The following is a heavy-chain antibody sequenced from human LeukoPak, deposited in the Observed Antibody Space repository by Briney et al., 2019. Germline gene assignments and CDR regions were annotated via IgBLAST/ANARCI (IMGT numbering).Heavy chain of an antibody. CDR2: MNPNSGNT. Sequence: GASVKVSCKASGYTFTSYDINWVRQATGQGLEWMGWMNPNSGNTGYAQKFQGRVTMTRNTSISTAYMELSSLRSEDTAVYYCARFRDSSGYYLLDYWGQGTLVTVSS. CDR1: GYTFTSYD. CDR3: ARFRDSSGYYLLDY. J-gene: IGHJ4*02. V-gene: IGHV1-8*01. D-gene: IGHD3-22*01.